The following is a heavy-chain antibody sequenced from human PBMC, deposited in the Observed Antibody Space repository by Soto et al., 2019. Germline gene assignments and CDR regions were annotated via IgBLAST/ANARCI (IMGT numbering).Heavy chain of an antibody. CDR3: ARATTVTDY. CDR2: TRNKANSHTT. V-gene: IGHV3-72*01. CDR1: GFTFSDHY. D-gene: IGHD4-17*01. Sequence: GGSLRLSCAASGFTFSDHYMDWVSQAPGKGLEWVGRTRNKANSHTTEYAASVKGRFTISRDDSKNSLYLQMNSLKVEDTAVYYCARATTVTDYWGQGALVTVSS. J-gene: IGHJ4*02.